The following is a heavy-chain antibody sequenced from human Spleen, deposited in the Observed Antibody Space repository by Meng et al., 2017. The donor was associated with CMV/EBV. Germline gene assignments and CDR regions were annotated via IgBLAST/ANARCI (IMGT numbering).Heavy chain of an antibody. V-gene: IGHV3-13*01. CDR2: IGTLHDT. CDR3: ARASKDFLSGHWNYGMDV. D-gene: IGHD3-3*01. Sequence: GESLKISCAASGFTFSSYSMNWVRQAPGKGLEWVSAIGTLHDTYYPGSVKGRFTISRENAKNSLYLQMNSLRAGDTAVYYCARASKDFLSGHWNYGMDVWGQGTTVTVSS. CDR1: GFTFSSYS. J-gene: IGHJ6*02.